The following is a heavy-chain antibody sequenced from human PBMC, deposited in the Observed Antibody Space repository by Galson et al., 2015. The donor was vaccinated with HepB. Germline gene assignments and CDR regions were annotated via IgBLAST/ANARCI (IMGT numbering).Heavy chain of an antibody. J-gene: IGHJ6*02. Sequence: SVKVSCKASGGTFSNYAIIWVRQAPGQGLEWMGIINPSGGSTTYAQKFQGRVTMTRDTSTSTVYMEVSSLRSEDTAVYYCARPLYSSGWYSGYYYGMDVWGQGTTVTVSS. CDR3: ARPLYSSGWYSGYYYGMDV. CDR2: INPSGGST. V-gene: IGHV1-46*01. CDR1: GGTFSNYA. D-gene: IGHD6-19*01.